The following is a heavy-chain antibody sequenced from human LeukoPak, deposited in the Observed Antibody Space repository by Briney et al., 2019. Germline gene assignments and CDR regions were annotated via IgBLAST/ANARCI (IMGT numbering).Heavy chain of an antibody. J-gene: IGHJ4*02. CDR1: GFTFSSHA. V-gene: IGHV3-23*01. Sequence: AGGSLRLSCAASGFTFSSHAMNWVRQAPGKGLEWVSGISSSGGSTYYADSVKGRFTISRDNSKNTLYLQMNSLRAEDTAVYYCAKVKTGTWSNDYWGQGTLVTVSS. D-gene: IGHD3-10*01. CDR2: ISSSGGST. CDR3: AKVKTGTWSNDY.